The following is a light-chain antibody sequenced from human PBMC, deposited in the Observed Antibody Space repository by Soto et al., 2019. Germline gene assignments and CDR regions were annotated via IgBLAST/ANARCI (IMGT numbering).Light chain of an antibody. CDR1: QGFRDS. CDR3: QQIYTYPIT. V-gene: IGKV1-9*01. Sequence: IQLTQSPSSLSASVGDRVTITCRASQGFRDSLAWYQQKPGKAPKLLIYATSTLQSGVPSRFSGSGSGTEFTLTISSLQPEDFATYYCQQIYTYPITFGQGTRLEIK. J-gene: IGKJ5*01. CDR2: ATS.